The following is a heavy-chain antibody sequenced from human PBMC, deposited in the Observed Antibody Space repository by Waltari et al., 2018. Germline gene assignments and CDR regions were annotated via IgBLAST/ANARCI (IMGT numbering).Heavy chain of an antibody. CDR2: TITDNGNT. Sequence: QVQLEQSGAEVKKPGASVKVSCKASGYTFTSYTMHGVRQAPGQRLEWMGWTITDNGNTKYSQKFQGRVTITRDTSASTAYMELSGLRSEDSAVYYCARSVAYCAGDCKQDYWGLGTLVTVSS. V-gene: IGHV1-3*04. J-gene: IGHJ4*02. CDR3: ARSVAYCAGDCKQDY. CDR1: GYTFTSYT. D-gene: IGHD2-21*02.